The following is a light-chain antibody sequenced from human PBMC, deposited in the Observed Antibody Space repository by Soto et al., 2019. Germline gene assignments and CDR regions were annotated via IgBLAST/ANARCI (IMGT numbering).Light chain of an antibody. V-gene: IGLV2-14*01. CDR2: EVS. CDR3: QVWDSSDHAV. J-gene: IGLJ3*02. CDR1: SSDVGGYNY. Sequence: QSALTQPASVSGSPGQSITISCTGTSSDVGGYNYVSWYQQHPGKAPKLMIYEVSNRPSGVSNRFSGSNSGNTATLTITRVGAGDEADFYCQVWDSSDHAVFGGGTKLTVL.